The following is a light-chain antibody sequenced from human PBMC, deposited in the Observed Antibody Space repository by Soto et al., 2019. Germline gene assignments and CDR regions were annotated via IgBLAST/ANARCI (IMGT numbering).Light chain of an antibody. CDR3: MQGTQWPPA. CDR2: KVS. Sequence: DGVMTQGPLSLPVTLGQPACLCCRSSQSLVYSDEKTDLNWFQQRPGQSPRRLIYKVSNRDSGVPDRFSGSGSGTDFTLKISRVEAEDVGVYYCMQGTQWPPAVGQGTKVDSK. J-gene: IGKJ2*01. V-gene: IGKV2-30*01. CDR1: QSLVYSDEKTD.